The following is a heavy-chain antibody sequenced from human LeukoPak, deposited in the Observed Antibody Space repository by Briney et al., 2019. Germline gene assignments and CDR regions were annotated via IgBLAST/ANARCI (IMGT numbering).Heavy chain of an antibody. V-gene: IGHV1-69*13. CDR1: GGTFSSYA. CDR2: IIPIFGTA. CDR3: ARVAVVRGHAFDM. Sequence: SVKVSCKASGGTFSSYAISWVRQAPGQGLEWMGGIIPIFGTANYAQKFQGRVTITADESTSTAYMELSSLRSEDTAVYYCARVAVVRGHAFDMWGQGTMVTVSS. D-gene: IGHD3-10*01. J-gene: IGHJ3*02.